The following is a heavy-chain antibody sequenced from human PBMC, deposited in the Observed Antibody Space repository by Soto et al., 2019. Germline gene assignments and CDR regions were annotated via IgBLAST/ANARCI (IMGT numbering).Heavy chain of an antibody. D-gene: IGHD2-15*01. CDR1: GFTFNNYA. CDR3: AKGLEGYCSGGRCPAVGLRLAVFDH. Sequence: EVQLLESGGGLVQPGGSLRLSCAASGFTFNNYAMKWVRQAPGTGLEWVSTISGSAASIYYADSVKGRFTISRDNYKNTLTLQMNSLRVEDTAIYYCAKGLEGYCSGGRCPAVGLRLAVFDHGGQGTLFPVSS. V-gene: IGHV3-23*01. J-gene: IGHJ5*02. CDR2: ISGSAASI.